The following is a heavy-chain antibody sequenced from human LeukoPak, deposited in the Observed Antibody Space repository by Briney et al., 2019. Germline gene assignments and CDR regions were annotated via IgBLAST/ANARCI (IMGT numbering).Heavy chain of an antibody. CDR3: ARGLLGVGELSLYRPADY. CDR1: GFTFSTYN. V-gene: IGHV3-48*01. CDR2: INTSSNER. D-gene: IGHD3-16*02. Sequence: PGGSLRPSCAASGFTFSTYNMNWVRQAPGKGLEWISDINTSSNERYYADSVKGRFTISRDNGKNSLYLQMNSLRAEDTAVYYCARGLLGVGELSLYRPADYWGQGTLVTASS. J-gene: IGHJ4*02.